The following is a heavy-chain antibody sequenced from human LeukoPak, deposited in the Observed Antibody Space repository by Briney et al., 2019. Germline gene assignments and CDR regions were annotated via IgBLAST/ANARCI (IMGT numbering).Heavy chain of an antibody. CDR1: GFTFSSYW. CDR2: IKQDGSEK. CDR3: ACGIAVAGTWFDP. Sequence: GGSLRLSCAASGFTFSSYWMSWVRQAPGKGLEWVANIKQDGSEKYYVDSVKGRFTISRDNAKNSQYLQMNSLRAEDTAVYYCACGIAVAGTWFDPWGQGTLVTVSS. D-gene: IGHD6-19*01. J-gene: IGHJ5*02. V-gene: IGHV3-7*03.